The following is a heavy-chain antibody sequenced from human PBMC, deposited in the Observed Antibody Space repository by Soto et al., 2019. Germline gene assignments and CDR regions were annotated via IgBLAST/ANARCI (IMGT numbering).Heavy chain of an antibody. V-gene: IGHV3-23*01. CDR2: TTAGAGLT. J-gene: IGHJ5*02. CDR1: GFTLTSYA. Sequence: EVQLLESGGRLVQPGESLTLSCTASGFTLTSYAINWVRQAPGKGLEWVSATTAGAGLTYYADSVKGRFSVSSDTPGNTLYLQLSSLRPEDTAVYFCARVERGSVARPTRLDPWGQGTLVTVSS. CDR3: ARVERGSVARPTRLDP. D-gene: IGHD1-26*01.